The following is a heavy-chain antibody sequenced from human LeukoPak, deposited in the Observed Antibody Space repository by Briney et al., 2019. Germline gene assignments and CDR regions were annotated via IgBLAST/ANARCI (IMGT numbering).Heavy chain of an antibody. CDR3: ARGRTPSLRRPYYFDY. CDR2: INHSGST. Sequence: SETLSLTCAVYGVSFSGYYWSWIRQPPGKGLEWIGEINHSGSTNYNPSLKSRVTISVDTSKNQFSLKLSSVTAADTAVYYCARGRTPSLRRPYYFDYWGQGTLVTVSS. J-gene: IGHJ4*02. V-gene: IGHV4-34*01. CDR1: GVSFSGYY. D-gene: IGHD4-17*01.